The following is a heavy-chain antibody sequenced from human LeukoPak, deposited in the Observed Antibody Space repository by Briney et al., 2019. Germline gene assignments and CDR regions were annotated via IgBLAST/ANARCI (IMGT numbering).Heavy chain of an antibody. CDR1: GFTFTSSA. CDR2: IVVGSGNT. CDR3: AALPFSSGWYVPDDY. V-gene: IGHV1-58*01. D-gene: IGHD6-19*01. Sequence: SVKVSCKASGFTFTSSAVQWVRQARGQRLEWIGWIVVGSGNTNYAQKFQERVTITKDMSTSTAYMELSSLRSEDTAVYYCAALPFSSGWYVPDDYWGQGTLVTVSS. J-gene: IGHJ4*02.